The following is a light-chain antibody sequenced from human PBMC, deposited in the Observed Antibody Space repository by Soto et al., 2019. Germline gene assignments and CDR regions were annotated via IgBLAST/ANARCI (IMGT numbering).Light chain of an antibody. CDR2: WAS. J-gene: IGKJ1*01. V-gene: IGKV4-1*01. CDR1: QSVLYSSTNRNY. CDR3: QQYYSTLWT. Sequence: DIVMTQSPDSLAVPLGERATINCKSSQSVLYSSTNRNYLAWYQQKSGQPPKLLIYWASTRESGVPDRFSGSGSGTDFTLTISSLQAEDVAVYYCQQYYSTLWTFGQGTKVDIK.